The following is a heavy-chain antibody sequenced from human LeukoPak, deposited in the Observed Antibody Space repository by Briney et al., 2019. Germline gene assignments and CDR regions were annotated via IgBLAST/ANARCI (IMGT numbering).Heavy chain of an antibody. CDR2: IYYSGST. V-gene: IGHV4-59*01. Sequence: PTETLSLTCTVSGGSISSYYWSWIRQPPGKGLEWIGYIYYSGSTNYNPSLKSRVTISVDTSKNQFSLKLSSVTAADTAVYYCARDSRLGVLSYWGQGTLVTVSS. CDR1: GGSISSYY. D-gene: IGHD3-16*01. J-gene: IGHJ4*02. CDR3: ARDSRLGVLSY.